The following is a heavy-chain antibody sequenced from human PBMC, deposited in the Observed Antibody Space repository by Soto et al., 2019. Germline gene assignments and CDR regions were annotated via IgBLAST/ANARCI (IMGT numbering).Heavy chain of an antibody. CDR1: GFTFSSYA. Sequence: GGSLRLSCSASGFTFSSYAMHWVRQAPGKGLEYVSAISSNGGSTYYADSVKGRFTISRDNSKNTLYLQMSSLRAEDTAVYYCVNLGSGASSYFYFYIDFWGQGTTVTVSS. CDR2: ISSNGGST. CDR3: VNLGSGASSYFYFYIDF. J-gene: IGHJ6*03. V-gene: IGHV3-64D*06. D-gene: IGHD3-10*01.